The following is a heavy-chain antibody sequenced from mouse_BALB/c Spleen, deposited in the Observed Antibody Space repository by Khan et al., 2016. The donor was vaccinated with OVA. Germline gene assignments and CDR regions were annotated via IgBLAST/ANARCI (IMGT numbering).Heavy chain of an antibody. CDR1: GYTFTDYN. D-gene: IGHD2-2*01. CDR2: IIPNNGGT. Sequence: VRLQQSGPDLVKPGASVKLPCKASGYTFTDYNMAWVKQRHGKSLEWIGDIIPNNGGTIYNHTFKGKATLTVAKYYNTAYMYLRILTSKDTDSSSCARHGYGGFAYWGQGSLVTVSA. V-gene: IGHV1-18*01. CDR3: ARHGYGGFAY. J-gene: IGHJ3*01.